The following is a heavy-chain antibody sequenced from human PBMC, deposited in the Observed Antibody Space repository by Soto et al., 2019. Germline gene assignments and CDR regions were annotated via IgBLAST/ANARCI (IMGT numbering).Heavy chain of an antibody. CDR2: IIPIFGTA. D-gene: IGHD3-10*01. CDR3: ARALITRTSPHRITMVRGVARGYYYYGMDV. V-gene: IGHV1-69*01. CDR1: GGTFSSYA. Sequence: QVQLVQSGAEVKKPGSSVKVSCKASGGTFSSYAISWVRQAPGQGLEWMGGIIPIFGTANYAQKFQGRVTSTADESTSTASMELSSLRSEDTAVYYCARALITRTSPHRITMVRGVARGYYYYGMDVWGQGTTVTVSS. J-gene: IGHJ6*02.